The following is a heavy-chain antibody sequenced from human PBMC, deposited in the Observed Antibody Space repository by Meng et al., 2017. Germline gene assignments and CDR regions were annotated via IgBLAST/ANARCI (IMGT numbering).Heavy chain of an antibody. Sequence: SLKISCAASGFTFDDYAMHWVRQAPGKGLEWVSGISWNSGSIGYADSVKGRFTISRDNAKNSLYLQMNSLRAEDTALYYCAEAYYDYINFSVFDIWGQGTMVTVSS. CDR2: ISWNSGSI. D-gene: IGHD3-3*01. CDR3: AEAYYDYINFSVFDI. J-gene: IGHJ3*02. CDR1: GFTFDDYA. V-gene: IGHV3-9*01.